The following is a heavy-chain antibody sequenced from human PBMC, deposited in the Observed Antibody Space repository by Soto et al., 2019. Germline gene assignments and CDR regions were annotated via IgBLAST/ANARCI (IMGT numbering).Heavy chain of an antibody. CDR2: IVPILGPA. CDR3: ATPSYSSSWLPKLDY. Sequence: EQLVQSGAEVRMPGSSVQVSFQASGGTFNNHAIHWVRPAPGQRLEWMGEIVPILGPAKYEQKFRGRVRITADDSTRTAYMDLSSVTSGAPAIYSCATPSYSSSWLPKLDYCGQGTLLTVAS. J-gene: IGHJ4*02. V-gene: IGHV1-69*01. CDR1: GGTFNNHA. D-gene: IGHD6-13*01.